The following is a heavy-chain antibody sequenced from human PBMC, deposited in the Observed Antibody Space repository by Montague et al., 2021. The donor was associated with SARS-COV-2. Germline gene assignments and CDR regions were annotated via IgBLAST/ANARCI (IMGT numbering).Heavy chain of an antibody. CDR2: ISYNGSNK. CDR1: RFTFSSYG. J-gene: IGHJ6*02. CDR3: ARDQGYCSSTTCFRGWTYYYYGMDV. Sequence: SLRLSCAASRFTFSSYGMHWVRQAPGKGLEWVAVISYNGSNKNHTDSVKGRFTISRDKSKNTLYLQMNSLRAEDTAVYYCARDQGYCSSTTCFRGWTYYYYGMDVWGQGTTVTVSS. D-gene: IGHD2-2*01. V-gene: IGHV3-30*03.